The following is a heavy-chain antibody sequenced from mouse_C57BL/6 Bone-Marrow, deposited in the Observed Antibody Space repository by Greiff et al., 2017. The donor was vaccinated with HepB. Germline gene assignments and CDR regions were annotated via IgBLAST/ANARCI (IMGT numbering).Heavy chain of an antibody. CDR3: ARISYYYGSSYDFDY. Sequence: ESGPGILQPSQTLSLTCSFSGFSLSTFGMGVGWIRQPSGKGLEWLAHIWWDDDKYYNPALKSRLTISKDTSKNQVFLKIANVDTADTATYYCARISYYYGSSYDFDYWGQGTTLTVSS. CDR1: GFSLSTFGMG. D-gene: IGHD1-1*01. CDR2: IWWDDDK. J-gene: IGHJ2*01. V-gene: IGHV8-8*01.